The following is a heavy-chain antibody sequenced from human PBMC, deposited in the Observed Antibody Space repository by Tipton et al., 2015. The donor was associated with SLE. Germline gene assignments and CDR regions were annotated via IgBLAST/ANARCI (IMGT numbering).Heavy chain of an antibody. CDR1: NGSLSGHY. J-gene: IGHJ6*03. CDR2: IYHSGST. CDR3: ARDTVWHYMDV. Sequence: TLSLTCAVYNGSLSGHYWSWIRQPPGKGLEWIGEIYHSGSTNYKPSLKSRVTISVDTSQNQFSLRLISVTAADTAVYYCARDTVWHYMDVWGRGTTVTVSS. V-gene: IGHV4-34*09. D-gene: IGHD3-16*01.